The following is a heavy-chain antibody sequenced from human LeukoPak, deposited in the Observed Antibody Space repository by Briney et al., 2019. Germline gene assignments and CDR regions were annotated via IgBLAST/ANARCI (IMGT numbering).Heavy chain of an antibody. D-gene: IGHD2-2*01. CDR1: GGSISSSSYY. J-gene: IGHJ1*01. CDR3: AVVVVPAAMRPEYFQH. V-gene: IGHV4-39*07. Sequence: ASETLSLTCTVSGGSISSSSYYWGWIRQPPGKGLEWIGSIYYSGSTYYNPSLKSRVTISVDTSKNQFSLKLSSVTAADTAVYYCAVVVVPAAMRPEYFQHWGQGTLDTVSS. CDR2: IYYSGST.